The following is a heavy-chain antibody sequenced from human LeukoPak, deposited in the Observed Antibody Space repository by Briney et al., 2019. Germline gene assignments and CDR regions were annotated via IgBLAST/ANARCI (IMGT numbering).Heavy chain of an antibody. J-gene: IGHJ6*02. Sequence: SETLSLTCTVSGGSISSYYWSWIRQPPGKGLEWIGYIYYSGSTNYNPSLKSRVTISVDTSKNQFSLKLSSVTAADTAVYYCARVPITSAAGNHYYYYGMDVWGQGTTVTVSS. CDR2: IYYSGST. V-gene: IGHV4-59*12. D-gene: IGHD6-13*01. CDR1: GGSISSYY. CDR3: ARVPITSAAGNHYYYYGMDV.